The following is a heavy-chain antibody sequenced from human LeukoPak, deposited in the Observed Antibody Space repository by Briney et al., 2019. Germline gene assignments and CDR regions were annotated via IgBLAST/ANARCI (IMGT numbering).Heavy chain of an antibody. J-gene: IGHJ4*02. CDR3: ASRCNNGSYFDY. CDR2: INHSRST. Sequence: SETLSLTCAVYGGSFSGYYWSWIRQPPARGVAGMGEINHSRSTNYNPSLKSRVTTSVDTSKTQFSLKLSSVTAADTAVYYCASRCNNGSYFDYWGQGTLVTVSS. CDR1: GGSFSGYY. V-gene: IGHV4-34*01. D-gene: IGHD1/OR15-1a*01.